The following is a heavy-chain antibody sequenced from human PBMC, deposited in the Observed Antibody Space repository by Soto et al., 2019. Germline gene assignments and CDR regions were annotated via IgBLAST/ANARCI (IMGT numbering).Heavy chain of an antibody. CDR1: GFTFSSYA. CDR2: ISYDGSNK. V-gene: IGHV3-30-3*01. J-gene: IGHJ4*02. CDR3: ARETYSSGWPPTFDY. D-gene: IGHD6-19*01. Sequence: QVQLVESGGGVVQPGRSLRLSCAASGFTFSSYAMHWVRQAPGKGLEWVAVISYDGSNKYYADSVKGRFTISRDNSKNTLYLQMNSLRAEATAVYYCARETYSSGWPPTFDYWGQGTLVTVSS.